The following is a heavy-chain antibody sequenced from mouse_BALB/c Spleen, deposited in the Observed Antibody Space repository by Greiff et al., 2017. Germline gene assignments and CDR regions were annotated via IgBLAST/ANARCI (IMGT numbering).Heavy chain of an antibody. Sequence: QVQLQQSGAELARPGASVKLSCKASGYTFTSYWMQWVKQRPGQGLEWIGAIYPGDGDTRYTQKFKGKATLTADKSSSTAYMQLSSLASEDSAVYYCARGGTGDFDYWGQGTTLTVSS. CDR1: GYTFTSYW. J-gene: IGHJ2*01. V-gene: IGHV1-87*01. CDR2: IYPGDGDT. D-gene: IGHD2-14*01. CDR3: ARGGTGDFDY.